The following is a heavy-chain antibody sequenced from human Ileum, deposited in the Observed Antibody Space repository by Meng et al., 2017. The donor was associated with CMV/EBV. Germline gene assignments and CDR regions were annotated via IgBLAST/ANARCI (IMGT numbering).Heavy chain of an antibody. D-gene: IGHD2-2*01. J-gene: IGHJ5*02. CDR1: SISSGDYD. Sequence: SISSGDYDWSWIRQPAGKGLEWIGFTKYSGRTYYNPSLTSRVTISLDTSENHFSLTLSSVTAADTAVYYCARTEDCTSTSCYTGFDPWGQGTLVTVSS. V-gene: IGHV4-30-4*08. CDR2: TKYSGRT. CDR3: ARTEDCTSTSCYTGFDP.